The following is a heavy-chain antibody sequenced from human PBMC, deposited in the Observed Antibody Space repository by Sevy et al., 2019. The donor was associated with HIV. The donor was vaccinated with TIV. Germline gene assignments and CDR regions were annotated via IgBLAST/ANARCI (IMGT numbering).Heavy chain of an antibody. J-gene: IGHJ4*02. D-gene: IGHD1-26*01. CDR1: EFTVSSSY. CDR3: ARAGTGSYRAYFDY. Sequence: GSLRLSCAASEFTVSSSYMSWVRQAPGKGLEWVSILYSGGSTYYSASVKGRFAVSRDNSKNTLYLQMNSLRAEDTAVYYCARAGTGSYRAYFDYWGQGTLVTVSS. V-gene: IGHV3-53*01. CDR2: LYSGGST.